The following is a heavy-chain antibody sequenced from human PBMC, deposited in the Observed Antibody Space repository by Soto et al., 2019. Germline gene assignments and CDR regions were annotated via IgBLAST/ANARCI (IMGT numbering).Heavy chain of an antibody. Sequence: QVQLVESGGDLVKPGGSVRLSCAASGFVFSEHYMSWIRQAPGKGLEWIAYISPGGTTIYYSDSVRGRFTVSRDNAKSSLYLHMNSLRAVDTAVYYCVRQVLGDYWGQGTLVTVSS. CDR1: GFVFSEHY. CDR2: ISPGGTTI. D-gene: IGHD2-8*01. V-gene: IGHV3-11*01. J-gene: IGHJ4*02. CDR3: VRQVLGDY.